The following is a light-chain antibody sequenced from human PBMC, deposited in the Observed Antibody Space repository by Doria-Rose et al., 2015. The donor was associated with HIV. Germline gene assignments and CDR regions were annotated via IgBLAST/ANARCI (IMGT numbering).Light chain of an antibody. Sequence: TQSPGTLSLSPGARATLSCRASQRVKSRYLAWYQQKPGQAPRLLIYDASTRVTGIPDRFSGSGSGTDFTLTISRLEPEDVAVYYCQQYGTSRGTFGQGTRLEIK. CDR2: DAS. CDR1: QRVKSRY. CDR3: QQYGTSRGT. J-gene: IGKJ5*01. V-gene: IGKV3-20*01.